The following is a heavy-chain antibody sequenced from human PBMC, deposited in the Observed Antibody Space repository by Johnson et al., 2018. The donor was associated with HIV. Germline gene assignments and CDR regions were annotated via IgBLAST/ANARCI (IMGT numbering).Heavy chain of an antibody. D-gene: IGHD2-21*01. CDR2: INWNGGST. CDR3: AKDLEHILTYAFDI. CDR1: GFTFDDYG. J-gene: IGHJ3*02. Sequence: VQLMESGGGVVQPGRSLRLSCAASGFTFDDYGMSWVRQAPGKGLEWVSGINWNGGSTGYADSVKGRFTISRDNAKNSLYLQMNSLRAEDTAVYYCAKDLEHILTYAFDIWGQGTMVTVSS. V-gene: IGHV3-20*04.